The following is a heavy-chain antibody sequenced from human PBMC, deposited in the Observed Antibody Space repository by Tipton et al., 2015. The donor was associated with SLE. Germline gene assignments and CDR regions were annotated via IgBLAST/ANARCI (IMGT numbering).Heavy chain of an antibody. CDR2: MYYSGST. V-gene: IGHV4-59*01. CDR3: ARMSFDYDTSGYPFDV. CDR1: GDSISNFY. J-gene: IGHJ2*01. D-gene: IGHD3-22*01. Sequence: TLSLTCTVSGDSISNFYWSWIRQPPGKTLEWIGYMYYSGSTNYNPSLESRVTISGDTSKNQISLRLSSVTAADTAIYYYARMSFDYDTSGYPFDVWGRGTLVTVSP.